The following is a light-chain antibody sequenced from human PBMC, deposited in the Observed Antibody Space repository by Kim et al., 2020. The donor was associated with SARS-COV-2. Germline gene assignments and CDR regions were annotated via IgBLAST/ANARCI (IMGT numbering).Light chain of an antibody. CDR2: DTS. CDR1: SGAVTSGHD. CDR3: LLSYSGARPWV. Sequence: GTVTLTCGSSSGAVTSGHDPYWCQQQQGQAPRTLIDDTSNKHSWTPARFSGSLLGGKAALTLSGAQPEDEAEYYCLLSYSGARPWVFGGGTQLTVL. J-gene: IGLJ3*02. V-gene: IGLV7-46*01.